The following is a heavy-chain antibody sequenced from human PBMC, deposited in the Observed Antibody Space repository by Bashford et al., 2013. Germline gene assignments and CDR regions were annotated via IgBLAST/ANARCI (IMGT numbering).Heavy chain of an antibody. CDR1: GDSIRSSGHY. CDR3: ARGRHWYDY. D-gene: IGHD6-13*01. CDR2: ISNTGVT. Sequence: LSLTCKVSGDSIRSSGHYWIWIRQYPGRGLDWIGYISNTGVTHFHPSLRSRITMSLDTSKNHFSLELTSVTAADTAVYYCARGRHWYDYWGQGTLVTVSS. J-gene: IGHJ4*02. V-gene: IGHV4-31*03.